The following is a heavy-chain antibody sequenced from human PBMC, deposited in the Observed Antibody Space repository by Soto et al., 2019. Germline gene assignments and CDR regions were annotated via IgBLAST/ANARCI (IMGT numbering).Heavy chain of an antibody. CDR1: GDTYSFYS. CDR3: ARDVVADFRTDFAF. V-gene: IGHV1-69*04. Sequence: SAKVSCKASGDTYSFYSINWVRQAPGLGLEWMGRVNPILSMSNYAQKFQGRVTMTADKSTSTAYMELRSLRAEDTALYYCARDVVADFRTDFAFWGRGSLV. D-gene: IGHD2-21*02. CDR2: VNPILSMS. J-gene: IGHJ4*02.